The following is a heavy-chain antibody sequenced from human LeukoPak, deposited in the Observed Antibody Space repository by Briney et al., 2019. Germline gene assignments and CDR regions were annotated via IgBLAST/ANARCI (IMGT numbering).Heavy chain of an antibody. Sequence: GGSLRLSCAASGFTFSLYSMNWVRQAPGKGLEWISYISGSSTTEDYADSVKGRFTIPRDNAKNSLYLQMSSLRAEDAAAYYCARGVGAFEIWGQGTMVTVSS. CDR2: ISGSSTTE. V-gene: IGHV3-48*01. D-gene: IGHD3-3*01. CDR1: GFTFSLYS. CDR3: ARGVGAFEI. J-gene: IGHJ3*02.